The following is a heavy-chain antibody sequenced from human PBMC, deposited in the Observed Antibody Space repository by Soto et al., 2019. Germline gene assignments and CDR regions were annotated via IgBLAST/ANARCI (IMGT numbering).Heavy chain of an antibody. CDR2: ISTSSTTI. D-gene: IGHD2-8*01. V-gene: IGHV3-48*01. CDR1: GLTFSSYS. Sequence: EVQLVESGGGLVQPGGSLRVSCAASGLTFSSYSMNWVRQAPGKGLEWVSDISTSSTTIHYADSVKGRFTISRDNAKNSLYLQMNSLRAEDTAVHYCVMGNYFDSWGQGTLVTVSS. J-gene: IGHJ4*02. CDR3: VMGNYFDS.